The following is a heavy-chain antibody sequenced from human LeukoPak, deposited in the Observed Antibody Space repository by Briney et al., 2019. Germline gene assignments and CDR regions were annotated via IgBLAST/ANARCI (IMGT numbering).Heavy chain of an antibody. Sequence: PSETLSLTCAVYGGSFSGYYRSWIRQPPGKGLEWIGEINHSGSTNYNPSLKSRVTISVDTSKNQFSLKLSSVTAADTAVYYCAKNRGYFDWSYYYYYMDVWGKGTTVTVSS. CDR2: INHSGST. V-gene: IGHV4-34*01. D-gene: IGHD3-9*01. CDR3: AKNRGYFDWSYYYYYMDV. J-gene: IGHJ6*03. CDR1: GGSFSGYY.